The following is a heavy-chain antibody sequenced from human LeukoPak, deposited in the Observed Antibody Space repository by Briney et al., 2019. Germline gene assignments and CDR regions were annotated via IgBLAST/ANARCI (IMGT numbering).Heavy chain of an antibody. J-gene: IGHJ6*03. CDR3: AKNQGLPGYYYYMGV. D-gene: IGHD5/OR15-5a*01. V-gene: IGHV3-23*01. CDR1: GFTFSNYV. Sequence: GGSLRLSCAASGFTFSNYVMSWVRQAPGRGLEWVSAISGSGGSTYYADSVKGRFTISRDNSKNTLYLQMNSLRAEDTAVYYCAKNQGLPGYYYYMGVWGKGTTVTVSS. CDR2: ISGSGGST.